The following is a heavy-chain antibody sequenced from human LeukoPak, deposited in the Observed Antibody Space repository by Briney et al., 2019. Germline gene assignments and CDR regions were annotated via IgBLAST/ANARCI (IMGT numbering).Heavy chain of an antibody. CDR3: ARAHPYYYGSGGD. J-gene: IGHJ4*02. CDR1: GFTFSSYA. Sequence: GGSLRLSCAASGFTFSSYAMNWVRQAPGKGLEWVSYISSSGSTIYYADSVKGRFTISRDNAKNSLYLQMNSLRAEDTAVYYCARAHPYYYGSGGDWGQGTLVTVSS. V-gene: IGHV3-48*03. CDR2: ISSSGSTI. D-gene: IGHD3-10*01.